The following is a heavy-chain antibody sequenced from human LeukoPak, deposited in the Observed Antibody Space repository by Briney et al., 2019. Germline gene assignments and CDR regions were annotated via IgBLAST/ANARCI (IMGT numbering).Heavy chain of an antibody. V-gene: IGHV3-7*01. CDR1: GFTFSDYW. Sequence: GGSLRLSCAVSGFTFSDYWMNWVRQAPGKGLEWVASINQNGGEKYYVDPVKGRFTISRDNPRNSLYLQMSSLRAEDTAVYYCARDGTAPGLYFDLWGQGTLVTVSS. CDR2: INQNGGEK. J-gene: IGHJ4*01. D-gene: IGHD6-13*01. CDR3: ARDGTAPGLYFDL.